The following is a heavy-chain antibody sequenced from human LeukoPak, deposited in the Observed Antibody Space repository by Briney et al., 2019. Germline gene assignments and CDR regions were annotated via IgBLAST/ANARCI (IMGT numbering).Heavy chain of an antibody. CDR2: INHSGST. CDR3: ARYYYDSSGDD. CDR1: GGSFSGYY. D-gene: IGHD3-22*01. V-gene: IGHV4-34*01. J-gene: IGHJ4*02. Sequence: KTSETLSLTCAVYGGSFSGYYWSWIRQPPGKGLEWIGEINHSGSTNYNPSLKSRVTISVDTSKNQFSLKLSSVTAADTAVYYCARYYYDSSGDDWGQGTLVTVSS.